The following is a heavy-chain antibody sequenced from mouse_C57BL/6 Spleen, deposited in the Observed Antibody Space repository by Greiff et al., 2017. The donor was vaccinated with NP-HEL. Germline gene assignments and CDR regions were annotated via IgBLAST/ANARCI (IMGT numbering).Heavy chain of an antibody. CDR3: ARSGITTVVEGAYYFDY. CDR1: GYTFTSYG. V-gene: IGHV1-81*01. CDR2: IYPRSGNT. D-gene: IGHD1-1*01. J-gene: IGHJ2*01. Sequence: QVQLKESGAELARPGASVKLSCKASGYTFTSYGISWVKQRTGQGLEWIGEIYPRSGNTYYNEKFKGKATLTADKSSSTAYMELRSLTSEDSAVYFCARSGITTVVEGAYYFDYWGQGTTLTVSS.